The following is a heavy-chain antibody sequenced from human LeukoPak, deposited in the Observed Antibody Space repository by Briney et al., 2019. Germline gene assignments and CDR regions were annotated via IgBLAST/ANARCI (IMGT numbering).Heavy chain of an antibody. CDR1: GFTFDDYA. V-gene: IGHV3-43*02. Sequence: GGPLRLSCTASGFTFDDYAMHWVRQAPGKGLDWVSLISGDGGITYYAGSVKGRFTISRDNSKNSLYLQMNSLRTEDTALYYCIKGADPLTWRMMTVAGTRFDYWGQGTLVTVSS. CDR2: ISGDGGIT. CDR3: IKGADPLTWRMMTVAGTRFDY. D-gene: IGHD6-19*01. J-gene: IGHJ4*02.